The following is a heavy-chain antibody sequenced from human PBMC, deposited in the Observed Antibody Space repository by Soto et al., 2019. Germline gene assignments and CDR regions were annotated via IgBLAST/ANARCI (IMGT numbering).Heavy chain of an antibody. V-gene: IGHV3-7*01. CDR3: ARDPYADYDILTGYYLLGFFDY. Sequence: GGSLRLSCAASGFTFSSYWMSWVRQAPGKGLEWVANIKQDGSEKYYVDSVKGRFTISRDNAKNSLYLQMNSLRAEDTAVYYCARDPYADYDILTGYYLLGFFDYWGQGTLVTVSS. CDR1: GFTFSSYW. D-gene: IGHD3-9*01. J-gene: IGHJ4*02. CDR2: IKQDGSEK.